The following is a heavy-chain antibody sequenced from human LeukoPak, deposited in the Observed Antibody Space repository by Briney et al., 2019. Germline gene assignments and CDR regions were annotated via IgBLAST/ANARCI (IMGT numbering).Heavy chain of an antibody. CDR1: GYFFTGYY. V-gene: IGHV1-46*01. D-gene: IGHD4-17*01. Sequence: ASVKVSCKGSGYFFTGYYMHWVRQAPGQGLEWMGIINPSIGSTSYAQKFQGRVTMTRDTSTSTVYMELSSLRSEDTAVYYCARGGTVTTTCLNYWGQGTLVTVSS. CDR2: INPSIGST. J-gene: IGHJ4*02. CDR3: ARGGTVTTTCLNY.